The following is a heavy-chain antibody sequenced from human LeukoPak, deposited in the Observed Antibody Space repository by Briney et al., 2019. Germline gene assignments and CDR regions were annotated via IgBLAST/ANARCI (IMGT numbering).Heavy chain of an antibody. J-gene: IGHJ1*01. D-gene: IGHD1-26*01. CDR3: ADSGSYYAPEYFQH. CDR2: IPYDGSNK. Sequence: GRSLRLSCVASGFTFSSYGMHWVRQAPGKGLEWVAVIPYDGSNKYYADSVKGRFTISRDNSKNTLYLQMNSLRAEDTAVYYCADSGSYYAPEYFQHWGQGTLVTVSS. V-gene: IGHV3-30*03. CDR1: GFTFSSYG.